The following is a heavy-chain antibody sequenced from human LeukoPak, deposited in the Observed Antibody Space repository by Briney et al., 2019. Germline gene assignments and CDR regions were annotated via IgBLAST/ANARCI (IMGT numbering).Heavy chain of an antibody. Sequence: GGSLRLSCAASGFTFSSYAMSWVRQAPGKGLEWVSAISGSGGSTYYADSVKGRFTISRDNSKNTLYLQMNSLRAEDTAVYYCATISSGWHKVDYWGQGTLVTVSS. V-gene: IGHV3-23*01. CDR2: ISGSGGST. CDR3: ATISSGWHKVDY. J-gene: IGHJ4*02. D-gene: IGHD6-19*01. CDR1: GFTFSSYA.